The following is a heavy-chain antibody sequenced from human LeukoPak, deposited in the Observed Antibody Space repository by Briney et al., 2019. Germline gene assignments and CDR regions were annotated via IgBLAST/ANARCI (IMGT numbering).Heavy chain of an antibody. Sequence: GESLKISCKGFGYSFTSYWIGWVRQMPGKGLEWMGIIYPGDSDTRYNPSFQGQVTISADKSISTAYLQWSSLKASDTAMYYCARRSSSGGYYFDYWGQGTLVTVSS. CDR1: GYSFTSYW. D-gene: IGHD3-16*01. V-gene: IGHV5-51*01. J-gene: IGHJ4*02. CDR2: IYPGDSDT. CDR3: ARRSSSGGYYFDY.